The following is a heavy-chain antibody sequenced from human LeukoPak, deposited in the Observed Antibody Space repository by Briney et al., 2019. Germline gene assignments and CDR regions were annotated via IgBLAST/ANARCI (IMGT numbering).Heavy chain of an antibody. V-gene: IGHV4-39*01. CDR1: NGSINTNNYY. CDR3: AKRDYDYVWGSSGYFDF. CDR2: IYHSGNT. D-gene: IGHD3-16*01. J-gene: IGHJ4*02. Sequence: SETLSLTCTVSNGSINTNNYYWGWIRQPSGKGLEWIGSIYHSGNTYYNPSLKSRVTISVDTSKKQFSLKLSSLTAADTAVYYCAKRDYDYVWGSSGYFDFWGQGTLVTVSS.